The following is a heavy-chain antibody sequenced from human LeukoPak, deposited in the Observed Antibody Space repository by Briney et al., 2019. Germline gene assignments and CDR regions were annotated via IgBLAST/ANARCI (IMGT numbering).Heavy chain of an antibody. D-gene: IGHD6-13*01. J-gene: IGHJ4*02. V-gene: IGHV3-23*01. CDR2: ISGSGGST. Sequence: QSGGSLRLSCATSGFTFSSYAMSWVRQAPGKGLEWVSAISGSGGSTYYADSVKGRFTISRDNSKKTLYLQMNSLRAEDTAVYYCAKDSRIAAAGVFDYWGQGTLVTVSS. CDR1: GFTFSSYA. CDR3: AKDSRIAAAGVFDY.